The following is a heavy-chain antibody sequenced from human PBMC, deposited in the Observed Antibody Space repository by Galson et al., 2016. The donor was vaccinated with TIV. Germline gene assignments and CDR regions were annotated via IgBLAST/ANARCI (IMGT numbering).Heavy chain of an antibody. CDR3: ARGGSDYYQVFDY. CDR2: IYTSGRN. CDR1: GDSMTSGSYY. Sequence: TLSLTCTVSGDSMTSGSYYWNWIRQPAGKGLEWIGRIYTSGRNNYNPSLKSRVTMSVDTSKNQFSLKLSSVTATDAAVYYCARGGSDYYQVFDYWGQGTLVTVSS. D-gene: IGHD4-17*01. J-gene: IGHJ4*02. V-gene: IGHV4-61*02.